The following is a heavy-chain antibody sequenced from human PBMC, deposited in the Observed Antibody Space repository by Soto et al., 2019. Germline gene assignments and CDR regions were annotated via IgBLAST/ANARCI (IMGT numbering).Heavy chain of an antibody. CDR2: INHSGGT. J-gene: IGHJ5*02. CDR3: ARGDIFTGSRNWFDP. D-gene: IGHD3-9*01. Sequence: SETLSLTCAVSGGTFSDYYWSWIRQPPGKGLEWIGDINHSGGTNYNPALKSRVTISVDTSKIQFSLRLSSVPAAVTAVYYFARGDIFTGSRNWFDPWGQGTLVTVSS. V-gene: IGHV4-34*01. CDR1: GGTFSDYY.